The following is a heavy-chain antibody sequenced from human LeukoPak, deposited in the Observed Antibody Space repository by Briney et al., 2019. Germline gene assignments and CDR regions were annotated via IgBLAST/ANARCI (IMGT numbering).Heavy chain of an antibody. CDR3: ARGSRLPFYGRNQEHFDT. CDR1: GFTLSDVW. Sequence: GGSLRLSCAASGFTLSDVWMSWVRQAPGKGLAWVANIRQDGSEIHYVDSVKGRFTISRDNAKNSLYLQMNSLRAEDTAVYYWARGSRLPFYGRNQEHFDTRGLGALVTVSS. V-gene: IGHV3-7*01. CDR2: IRQDGSEI. J-gene: IGHJ4*02. D-gene: IGHD3-22*01.